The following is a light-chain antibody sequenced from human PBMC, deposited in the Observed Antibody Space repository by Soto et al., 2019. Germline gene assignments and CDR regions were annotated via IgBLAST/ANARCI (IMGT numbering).Light chain of an antibody. CDR2: GAS. J-gene: IGKJ1*01. Sequence: EVVLTQSPGTLSLSPVERATLSCMASQSVTSSDLAWYQQKPGQAPRLLISGASSRATGIPDRFSGSGSGTDFTLTISRLEPEDFAVFYCHHYGTSPPTFGQGTKVDIK. CDR3: HHYGTSPPT. CDR1: QSVTSSD. V-gene: IGKV3-20*01.